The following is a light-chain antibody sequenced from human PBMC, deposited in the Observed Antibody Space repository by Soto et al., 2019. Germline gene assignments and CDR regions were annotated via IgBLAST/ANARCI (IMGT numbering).Light chain of an antibody. J-gene: IGLJ2*01. CDR3: AAWDDSLNGPV. Sequence: QSVLTQPPSVSDAPRQRGTISCSGNSSHIGNNAVNWYQQLPGEAPKLLIYYDDLLPSGVSDRFSGSKSGTSASLAISGLQSEDEADYYCAAWDDSLNGPVFGGGTKLTVL. V-gene: IGLV1-36*01. CDR1: SSHIGNNA. CDR2: YDD.